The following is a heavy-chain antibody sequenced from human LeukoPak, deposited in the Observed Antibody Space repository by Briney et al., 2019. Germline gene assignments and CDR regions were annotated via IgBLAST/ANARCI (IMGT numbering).Heavy chain of an antibody. V-gene: IGHV3-53*01. J-gene: IGHJ4*02. D-gene: IGHD4-17*01. CDR2: IYSGGST. CDR3: ARGVYGDSPKY. CDR1: GFTVSSSY. Sequence: PGGSLRLSCAASGFTVSSSYMSWVRQAPGKGLEWVSVIYSGGSTYYADSVKGRFTISRDNSKNTLYLQMNSLRAEDTAVYYCARGVYGDSPKYWGQGTLVTVSS.